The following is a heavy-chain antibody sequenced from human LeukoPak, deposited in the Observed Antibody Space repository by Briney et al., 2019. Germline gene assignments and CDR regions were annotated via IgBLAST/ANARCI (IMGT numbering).Heavy chain of an antibody. V-gene: IGHV3-33*06. CDR2: IWYDGSNK. D-gene: IGHD3-3*01. Sequence: GGSLRLSCAASGFTFSSYGMHWVRQAPGKGLEWVAVIWYDGSNKYYADSVKGRFTISRDNSKNTLYPQMNSLRAEDTAVYYCAKDQAPYYDFWSGYHRYNWFDPWGQGTLVTVSS. CDR3: AKDQAPYYDFWSGYHRYNWFDP. J-gene: IGHJ5*02. CDR1: GFTFSSYG.